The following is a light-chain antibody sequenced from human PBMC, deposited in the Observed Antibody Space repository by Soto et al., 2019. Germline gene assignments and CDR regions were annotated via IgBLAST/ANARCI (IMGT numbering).Light chain of an antibody. V-gene: IGLV2-14*01. Sequence: QSALTQPASVSGSPGQSITISCTGTSSDVGGYNYVSWYQQHPGKAHKLMIYDVSNRPSGVSNRSSGSKSGNTASLTISGLQAEDEADYYCSSYTSSSTPHVFGTGTKVTVL. CDR3: SSYTSSSTPHV. CDR2: DVS. CDR1: SSDVGGYNY. J-gene: IGLJ1*01.